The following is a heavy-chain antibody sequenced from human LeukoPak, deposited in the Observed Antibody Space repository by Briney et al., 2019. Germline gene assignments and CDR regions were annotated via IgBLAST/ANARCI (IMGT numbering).Heavy chain of an antibody. Sequence: GSLRLSCAASGFTFSGYAMSWVRQAPGKGLEWVSAISGSGGSTYYADSVKGRFTISRDNSKNTLYLQMNSLRAEDTAVYYCAKDLSYYYDSSGYYPSGYWGQGTLVTVSS. D-gene: IGHD3-22*01. CDR1: GFTFSGYA. CDR3: AKDLSYYYDSSGYYPSGY. J-gene: IGHJ4*02. CDR2: ISGSGGST. V-gene: IGHV3-23*01.